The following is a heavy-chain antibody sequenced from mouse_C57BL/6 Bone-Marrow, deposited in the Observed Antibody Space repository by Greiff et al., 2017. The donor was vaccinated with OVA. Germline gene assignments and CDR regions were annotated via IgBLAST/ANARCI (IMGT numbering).Heavy chain of an antibody. CDR1: GYSITSGYY. J-gene: IGHJ4*01. V-gene: IGHV3-6*01. D-gene: IGHD1-1*01. CDR2: ISYDGSN. Sequence: EVKLQESGPGLVKPSQSLSLTCSVTGYSITSGYYWNWIRQFPGNKLEWMGYISYDGSNNYNPSLKNRISITRDTSKNQFFLKLNSVTTEDTATYYCAIISHYYAMDDWGQGTSVTVSS. CDR3: AIISHYYAMDD.